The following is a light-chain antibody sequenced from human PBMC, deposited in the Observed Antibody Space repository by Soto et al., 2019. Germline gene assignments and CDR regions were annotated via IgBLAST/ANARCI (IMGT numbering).Light chain of an antibody. CDR1: SSDVGGYNY. CDR3: SSYTTSNTRQIV. J-gene: IGLJ1*01. V-gene: IGLV2-14*03. Sequence: QSVLTQPASVSGSPGQSITISCTGTSSDVGGYNYVSWYQHHPGKAPKIIIYDVTNRPSGVSNPFSGSKSGNTASLSISGLQPEDEADYHCSSYTTSNTRQIVFGTGT. CDR2: DVT.